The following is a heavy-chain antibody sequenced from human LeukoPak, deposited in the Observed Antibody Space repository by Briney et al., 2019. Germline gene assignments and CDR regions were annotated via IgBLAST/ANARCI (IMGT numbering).Heavy chain of an antibody. CDR2: INQDGSEK. Sequence: GGSLRLSCAASGFTFSSYWMSWVRQAPGKGLEWVANINQDGSEKYYVDSVKGRFTISRDNAKNSLYLQMSILRADDTALYYCASRSSVAASGPGWGQGTLVTVSS. V-gene: IGHV3-7*01. J-gene: IGHJ4*02. CDR1: GFTFSSYW. CDR3: ASRSSVAASGPG. D-gene: IGHD2-15*01.